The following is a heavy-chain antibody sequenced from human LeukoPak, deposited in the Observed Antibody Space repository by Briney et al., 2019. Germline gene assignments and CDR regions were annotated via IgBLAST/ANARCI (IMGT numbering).Heavy chain of an antibody. CDR3: ATWVGYYDTSGYSM. Sequence: ASVKVSCKASGYTFTGYYMHWVRQAPGQGLEWMGWINPNSGGTNYAQKFQGRVTMTRDTSISTAYMELSSLRSEDTAVYYCATWVGYYDTSGYSMWGQGTLVTVSS. CDR2: INPNSGGT. V-gene: IGHV1-2*02. CDR1: GYTFTGYY. J-gene: IGHJ4*02. D-gene: IGHD3-22*01.